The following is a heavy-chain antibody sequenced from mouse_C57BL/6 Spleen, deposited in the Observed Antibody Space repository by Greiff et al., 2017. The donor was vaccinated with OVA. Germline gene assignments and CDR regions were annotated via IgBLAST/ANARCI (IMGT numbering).Heavy chain of an antibody. D-gene: IGHD3-1*01. Sequence: VQLQQPGAELVKPGASVKMSCKASGYTFTSYWITWVKQRPGQGLEWIGDIYPGSGSTNYNEKFKSKATLTVDKSSSTAYMQLSSLTSEDTAVYYCATVLWLRTWFAYWGQGTLVTVSA. CDR3: ATVLWLRTWFAY. CDR2: IYPGSGST. J-gene: IGHJ3*01. V-gene: IGHV1-55*01. CDR1: GYTFTSYW.